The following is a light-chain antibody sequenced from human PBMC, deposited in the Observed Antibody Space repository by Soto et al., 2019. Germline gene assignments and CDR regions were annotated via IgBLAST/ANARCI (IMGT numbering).Light chain of an antibody. CDR1: SSDVGGYNY. CDR3: SSYTSSSTLV. J-gene: IGLJ3*02. Sequence: QSALTQPASVSGSPGQSITISCTGTSSDVGGYNYVSWYQQHPGKAPKLMIYEVNNRPSGVSNRFSGSKSGNTASLTISGLQAEDEAYYYCSSYTSSSTLVFGGGTQVTVL. V-gene: IGLV2-14*01. CDR2: EVN.